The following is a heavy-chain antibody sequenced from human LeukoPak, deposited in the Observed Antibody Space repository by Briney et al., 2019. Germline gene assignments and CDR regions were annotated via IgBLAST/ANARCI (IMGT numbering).Heavy chain of an antibody. D-gene: IGHD3-10*01. V-gene: IGHV4-39*07. CDR2: FSSGGST. Sequence: SETLSLTCTVSRGSISSTSYYWGWIRQPPGKGLEWIGSFSSGGSTYYNPSLKSRVTISVHTSKNQFSLKLTSVTAADTAVYYCARGETPGSFFDYWGQGTLVTVSS. CDR1: RGSISSTSYY. J-gene: IGHJ4*02. CDR3: ARGETPGSFFDY.